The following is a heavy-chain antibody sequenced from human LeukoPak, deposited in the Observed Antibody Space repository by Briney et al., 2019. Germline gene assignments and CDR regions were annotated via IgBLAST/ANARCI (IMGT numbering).Heavy chain of an antibody. J-gene: IGHJ3*02. CDR3: ANGELGYCTNGVCYDAFDI. CDR2: LNPNSGNT. D-gene: IGHD2-8*01. V-gene: IGHV1-8*01. CDR1: GYTFTSYD. Sequence: GASVKVSCKASGYTFTSYDINWVRQATGQGLEWMGWLNPNSGNTGYAQKFQGRVTMTRNTSISTAYMELSSLRSEDTAVYYCANGELGYCTNGVCYDAFDIWGQGTMVTVSS.